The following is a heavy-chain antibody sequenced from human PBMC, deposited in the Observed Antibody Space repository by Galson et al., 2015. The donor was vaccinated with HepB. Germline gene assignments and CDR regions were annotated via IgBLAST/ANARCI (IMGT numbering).Heavy chain of an antibody. CDR3: ARDLYSYPTPYYFDY. Sequence: SLRLSCAASGFTFSSYWMSWVRQAPGKGLEWVANIKQDGSGKYYVDSVKGRFTISRDNAKNSLYLQMNSLRAEDTAVYYCARDLYSYPTPYYFDYWGQGTLVTVSS. CDR2: IKQDGSGK. D-gene: IGHD5-18*01. V-gene: IGHV3-7*01. J-gene: IGHJ4*02. CDR1: GFTFSSYW.